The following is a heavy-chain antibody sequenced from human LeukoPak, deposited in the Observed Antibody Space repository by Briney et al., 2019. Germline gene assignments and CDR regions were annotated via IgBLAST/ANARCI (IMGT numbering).Heavy chain of an antibody. J-gene: IGHJ6*02. CDR1: RFTFSSYW. CDR2: IKQDGSEK. V-gene: IGHV3-7*01. CDR3: ARDSPSSTGAYYYYGMDV. D-gene: IGHD2-2*01. Sequence: PGGSLRLSCAASRFTFSSYWMSWARQAPGKGLEWVANIKQDGSEKYYVDSVKGRFTISRDNAKNSLYLQMNSLRAEDTAVYYCARDSPSSTGAYYYYGMDVWGQGATVTVSS.